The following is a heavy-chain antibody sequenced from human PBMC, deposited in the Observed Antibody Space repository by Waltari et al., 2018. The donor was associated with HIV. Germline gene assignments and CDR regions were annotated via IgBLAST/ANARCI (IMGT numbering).Heavy chain of an antibody. CDR2: IYYSGST. CDR1: GGSISSSSYY. V-gene: IGHV4-39*01. CDR3: ARLHIAVADNWFDP. Sequence: QLQLQESGPGLVKPSETLSLTCTVSGGSISSSSYYWGWIRQPPGKGLEWIGSIYYSGSTYYNPSLKSRVTISVDTSKNQFSLKLSSVTAADTAVYYCARLHIAVADNWFDPWGQGTLVTVSS. D-gene: IGHD6-19*01. J-gene: IGHJ5*02.